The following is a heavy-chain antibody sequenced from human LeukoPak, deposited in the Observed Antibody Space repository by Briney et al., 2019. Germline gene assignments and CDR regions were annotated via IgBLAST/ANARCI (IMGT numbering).Heavy chain of an antibody. CDR2: IYPGYSDT. D-gene: IGHD1-26*01. Sequence: EALNISCQGSGYSFTIYLIGLVRQMPGKGLELIWGIYPGYSDTKYSSSFHGQVHFSADKSLSNVYLQWSSLEDSDPATYYCASMRVGHTRDLSDSWDCFDLWGQGTMVTVSS. CDR3: ASMRVGHTRDLSDSWDCFDL. J-gene: IGHJ3*01. V-gene: IGHV5-51*01. CDR1: GYSFTIYL.